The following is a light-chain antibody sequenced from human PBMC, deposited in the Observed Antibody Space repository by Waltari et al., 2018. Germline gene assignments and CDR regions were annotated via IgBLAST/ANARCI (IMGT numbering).Light chain of an antibody. J-gene: IGKJ5*01. CDR1: QSVSSN. CDR3: QQYKNWPIT. V-gene: IGKV3-15*01. Sequence: EIVMTQSPATLSVSPGERATLSCRASQSVSSNLAWYQQKPGQAPRLLIYGASPRSTVIPARLSGSGSGTDCTLTIRSLQSEDFAVYFCQQYKNWPITVGQETLREI. CDR2: GAS.